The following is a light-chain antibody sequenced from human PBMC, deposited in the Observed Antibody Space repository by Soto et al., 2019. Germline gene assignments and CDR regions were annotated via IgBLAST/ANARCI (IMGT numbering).Light chain of an antibody. CDR3: QQYESGWT. Sequence: DIQMTQSPSTLTASVGDRITITCRASQSISTWLAWYQQKPGKAPNLLIYKAANSESGVPSRFGGSGSGTEFTLTISSLQPDDSATYYCQQYESGWTFGEGTKVEIK. V-gene: IGKV1-5*03. CDR1: QSISTW. CDR2: KAA. J-gene: IGKJ1*01.